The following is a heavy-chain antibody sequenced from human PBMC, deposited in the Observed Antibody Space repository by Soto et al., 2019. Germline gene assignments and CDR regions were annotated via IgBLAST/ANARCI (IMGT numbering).Heavy chain of an antibody. CDR1: AGSFCGYY. CDR3: ARKGRYCSSASCYASWFDP. V-gene: IGHV4-34*01. CDR2: INHRGST. D-gene: IGHD2-2*01. Sequence: PSETLSLTCAVYAGSFCGYYWSWIRKPPGKGLEWIGEINHRGSTNYIPSLKSRVTISVDTSKNQFSLELSSVTTADTAVYYCARKGRYCSSASCYASWFDPWGQGTVFTVSS. J-gene: IGHJ5*02.